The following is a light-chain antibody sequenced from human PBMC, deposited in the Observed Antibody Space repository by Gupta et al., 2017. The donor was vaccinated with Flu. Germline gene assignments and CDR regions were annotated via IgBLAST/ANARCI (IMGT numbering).Light chain of an antibody. J-gene: IGKJ2*01. V-gene: IGKV3-20*01. CDR1: QTINTNS. Sequence: DIVLPQSPGPLSLSPGERATLSCSTSQTINTNSFAWLQQKPGHAPMLLTYAAFRRAAGIPDRCSGSGSGTAFTLTISRLEPEDFAVYYCQQNYSPYTFGQGTKVEIK. CDR3: QQNYSPYT. CDR2: AAF.